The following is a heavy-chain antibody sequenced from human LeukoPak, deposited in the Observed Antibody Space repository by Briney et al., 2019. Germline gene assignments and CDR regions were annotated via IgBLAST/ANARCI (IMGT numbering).Heavy chain of an antibody. CDR1: GYSISSGYY. CDR2: IYHSGST. V-gene: IGHV4-38-2*02. J-gene: IGHJ5*02. CDR3: ARDVHSWFDP. Sequence: PSETLSLTCAVSGYSISSGYYWGWIRQPPGKGLEWIGSIYHSGSTYYNPSLKSRVTISVDTSKNQFSLKLSSVTAADTAVYYCARDVHSWFDPWGQGTLVTVSS. D-gene: IGHD2-21*01.